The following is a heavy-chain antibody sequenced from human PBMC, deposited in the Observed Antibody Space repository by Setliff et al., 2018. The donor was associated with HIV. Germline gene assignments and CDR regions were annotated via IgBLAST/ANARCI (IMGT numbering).Heavy chain of an antibody. CDR2: INSDGSST. CDR3: ARKTAYYYGSGTYYKFDY. V-gene: IGHV3-74*01. Sequence: GGSLRLSCAASGFTFSSYWMHWVRQAPGKGLVWVSHINSDGSSTSYADSVKGRFTISRDNAKNTLYLQMNSLRAEDTAVYYCARKTAYYYGSGTYYKFDYWGQGTLVTVSS. D-gene: IGHD3-10*01. CDR1: GFTFSSYW. J-gene: IGHJ4*02.